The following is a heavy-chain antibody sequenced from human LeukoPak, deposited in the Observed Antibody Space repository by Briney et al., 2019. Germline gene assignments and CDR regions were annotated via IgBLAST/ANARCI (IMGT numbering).Heavy chain of an antibody. D-gene: IGHD3-3*01. CDR2: IIPIFGTA. J-gene: IGHJ4*02. CDR1: GGTFSSYA. V-gene: IGHV1-69*06. Sequence: ASVKVSCKASGGTFSSYATSWVRQAPGQGLEWMGRIIPIFGTANYAQKFQGRVTITADKSTSTAYMELSGLRSEDTAVYYCARVTPHTIFGVVIDWGQGTLVTVSS. CDR3: ARVTPHTIFGVVID.